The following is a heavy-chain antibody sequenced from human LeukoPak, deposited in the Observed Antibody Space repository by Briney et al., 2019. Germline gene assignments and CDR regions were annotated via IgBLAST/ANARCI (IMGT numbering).Heavy chain of an antibody. CDR3: ARAALYYYYYMDV. V-gene: IGHV4-34*01. J-gene: IGHJ6*03. CDR2: INHSGVT. Sequence: SETLSLTCAVYGGSFSGYHWTWIRQPPGKGLEWIGEINHSGVTNYKPSLKSRVTISVDKSKNQFSLKLSSVTAADTAVYYCARAALYYYYYMDVWGKGTTVTVSS. CDR1: GGSFSGYH.